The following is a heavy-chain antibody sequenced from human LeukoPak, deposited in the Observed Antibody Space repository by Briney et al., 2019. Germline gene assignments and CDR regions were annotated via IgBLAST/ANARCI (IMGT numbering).Heavy chain of an antibody. J-gene: IGHJ3*02. Sequence: LRLSCAASGFTFSSYAMSWVRQPPGKGLEWIGYIYYSGSTYYNPSLKSRVTISVDTSKNQFSLKLSSVTAADTAVYYCAGYYYDSSGYYFDAFDIWGQGTMVTVSS. CDR3: AGYYYDSSGYYFDAFDI. D-gene: IGHD3-22*01. V-gene: IGHV4-30-4*08. CDR1: GFTFSSYA. CDR2: IYYSGST.